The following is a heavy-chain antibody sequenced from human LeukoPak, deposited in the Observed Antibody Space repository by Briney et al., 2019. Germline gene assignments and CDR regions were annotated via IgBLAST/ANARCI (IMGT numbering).Heavy chain of an antibody. J-gene: IGHJ4*02. CDR2: ISSSGSTI. V-gene: IGHV3-48*03. Sequence: GGSLRLPCAASGFTLTDYEMDWVRQAPAKGLERISYISSSGSTIHYADSVKGRFSISRDNAKNSLYLQMNSLRAEDTAVYFCARRFDDWGQGTLVTVSS. CDR3: ARRFDD. CDR1: GFTLTDYE.